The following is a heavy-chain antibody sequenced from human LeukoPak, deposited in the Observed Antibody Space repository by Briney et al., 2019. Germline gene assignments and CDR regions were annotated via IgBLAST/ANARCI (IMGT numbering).Heavy chain of an antibody. V-gene: IGHV1-69*05. Sequence: SVKVSCKASGGTFSSYTISWVRQAPGQGLEWMGGIIPIFGTANYAQKFQGRVTITTDESTSTAYMELSSLRSEDTAVYYCARDLGSNGAFDIWGQGTMVTVSS. D-gene: IGHD3-10*01. CDR3: ARDLGSNGAFDI. CDR2: IIPIFGTA. CDR1: GGTFSSYT. J-gene: IGHJ3*02.